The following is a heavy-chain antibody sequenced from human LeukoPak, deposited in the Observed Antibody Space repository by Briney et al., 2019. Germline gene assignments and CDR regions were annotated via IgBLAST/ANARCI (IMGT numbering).Heavy chain of an antibody. Sequence: SETLSLTCAVYGGSFSGYYWSWIRQPPGEGLEWIGEINHSGSTNYNPSLKSRVTISVDTSKNQFSLKLSSVTAADTAVYYCARGRGTRVGYNWFDPWGQGTLVTVSS. CDR3: ARGRGTRVGYNWFDP. J-gene: IGHJ5*02. V-gene: IGHV4-34*01. CDR1: GGSFSGYY. D-gene: IGHD3-16*01. CDR2: INHSGST.